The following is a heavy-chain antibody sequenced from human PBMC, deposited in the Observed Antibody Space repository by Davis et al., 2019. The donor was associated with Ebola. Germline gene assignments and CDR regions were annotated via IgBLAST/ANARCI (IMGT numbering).Heavy chain of an antibody. CDR1: GFAVSSNH. V-gene: IGHV3-53*01. J-gene: IGHJ4*02. Sequence: GESLKISCAVSGFAVSSNHMSWVRQAPGKGLEWVSVIYDQSSAYADSVKGRFIISRDNSNNTLFLQMNSLRVEDTARYYCAKASWGPAARPLLDSWGQGILVTVSS. CDR3: AKASWGPAARPLLDS. D-gene: IGHD2-2*02. CDR2: IYDQSS.